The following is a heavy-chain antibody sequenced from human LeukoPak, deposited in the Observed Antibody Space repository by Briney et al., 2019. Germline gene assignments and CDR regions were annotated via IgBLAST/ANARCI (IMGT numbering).Heavy chain of an antibody. CDR1: GYTFTSYG. Sequence: ASVKVSCKASGYTFTSYGISWVRQAPGQGLEWMGWISGYNGNTNYAQELQGRVTMTTDTSTSTAYMELRSLRSDDTAVYYCARDYYGSGPRALDIRGQGTMVTVSS. V-gene: IGHV1-18*01. CDR3: ARDYYGSGPRALDI. J-gene: IGHJ3*02. D-gene: IGHD3-10*01. CDR2: ISGYNGNT.